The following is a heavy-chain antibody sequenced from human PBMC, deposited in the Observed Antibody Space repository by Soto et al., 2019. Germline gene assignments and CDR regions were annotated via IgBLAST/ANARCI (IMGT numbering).Heavy chain of an antibody. CDR2: IYYSGST. CDR1: GGSVSSGSYY. V-gene: IGHV4-61*01. J-gene: IGHJ3*02. CDR3: ARRNSGYMVEDAFDI. D-gene: IGHD5-12*01. Sequence: SETLSLTCTVSGGSVSSGSYYWSWIRQPPGKGLEWIGYIYYSGSTNYNPSLKSRVTISVDTSKNQFSLKLSSVTAADTAVSYCARRNSGYMVEDAFDISGQGTMLTVSS.